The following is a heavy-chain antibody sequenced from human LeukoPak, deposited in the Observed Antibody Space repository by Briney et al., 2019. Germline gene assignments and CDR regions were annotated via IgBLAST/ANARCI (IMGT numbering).Heavy chain of an antibody. Sequence: GGSLRLSCAASGFSFNIYTMSWVRQAPGKELEWVSVITGAADRTYYADSVRGRFIISRDNSKNTLYLQMNSLRAEDTAVYYCAKGSYYDSSGSFYFDYWGQGTLVTVSS. CDR2: ITGAADRT. CDR1: GFSFNIYT. V-gene: IGHV3-23*01. J-gene: IGHJ4*02. CDR3: AKGSYYDSSGSFYFDY. D-gene: IGHD3-22*01.